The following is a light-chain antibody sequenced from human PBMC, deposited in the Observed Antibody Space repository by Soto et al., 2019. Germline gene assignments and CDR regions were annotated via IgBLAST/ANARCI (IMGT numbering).Light chain of an antibody. V-gene: IGKV1-5*01. Sequence: DIQMTRSPSTLSASVGDTVTITCRASQSVSDSLAWYQVKPGEAPKLLIFDVSNLETGVPSRFSGSGSGTEFSLTIRGLQPDDFATYYCQQYDYSRTFGQGTKVDIK. J-gene: IGKJ1*01. CDR3: QQYDYSRT. CDR2: DVS. CDR1: QSVSDS.